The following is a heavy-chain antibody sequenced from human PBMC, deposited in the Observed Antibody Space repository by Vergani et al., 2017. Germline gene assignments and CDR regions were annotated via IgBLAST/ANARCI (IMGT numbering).Heavy chain of an antibody. Sequence: QVQLVQSGAEVKKPGSPVTVSCKASGGTFSIYAISWVLEAPGQGLEWMGGSISSFGTAHYAQQFQGKVTITADESTCTAYMELRSLRSEYTAVYYCARVDLLGTDSGYVYYFDYWGQGTLVTVSS. V-gene: IGHV1-69*01. CDR3: ARVDLLGTDSGYVYYFDY. CDR2: SISSFGTA. D-gene: IGHD5-12*01. J-gene: IGHJ4*02. CDR1: GGTFSIYA.